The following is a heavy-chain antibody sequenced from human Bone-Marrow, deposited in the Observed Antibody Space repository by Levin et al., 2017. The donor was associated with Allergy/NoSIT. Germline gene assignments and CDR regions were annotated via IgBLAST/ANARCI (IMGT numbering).Heavy chain of an antibody. D-gene: IGHD1-26*01. CDR2: ISYDGSKR. J-gene: IGHJ4*02. V-gene: IGHV3-30-3*01. Sequence: RAGGSLRLSCATSGFTFSTCKMHWVRQAPGKGLEWVTVISYDGSKRYYADSVKGRFTISRDNSNNPLYLQMNSLRPEDTAVYYCATEDWELLDYWGQGTLVTVSS. CDR1: GFTFSTCK. CDR3: ATEDWELLDY.